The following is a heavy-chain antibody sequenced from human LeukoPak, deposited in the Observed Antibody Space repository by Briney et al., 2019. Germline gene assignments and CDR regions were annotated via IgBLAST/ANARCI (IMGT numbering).Heavy chain of an antibody. CDR3: ARVPYSKQIDY. J-gene: IGHJ4*02. CDR2: IYHSGST. Sequence: GSLRLSCAASGFTVSSNYMNWVRQPPGKGLEWIGEIYHSGSTNYNPSLKGRVTISVDKSKNQFSLKLSSVTAADTAVYYCARVPYSKQIDYWGQGTLVTVSS. CDR1: GFTVSSNY. D-gene: IGHD6-13*01. V-gene: IGHV4-4*02.